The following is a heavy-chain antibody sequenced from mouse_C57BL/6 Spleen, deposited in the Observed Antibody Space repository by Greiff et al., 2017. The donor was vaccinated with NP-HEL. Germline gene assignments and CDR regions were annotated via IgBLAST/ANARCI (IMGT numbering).Heavy chain of an antibody. V-gene: IGHV3-1*01. CDR3: ARGWDGYYPS. CDR2: ISYSGST. D-gene: IGHD2-3*01. CDR1: GYSITSGYD. Sequence: EVKVEESGPGMVKPSQSLSLTCTVTGYSITSGYDWHWIRHFPGNKLEWMGYISYSGSTNYNPSLKSRISITHDTSKNHFFLKLNSVTTEDTATYYCARGWDGYYPSWGQGTTLTVSS. J-gene: IGHJ2*01.